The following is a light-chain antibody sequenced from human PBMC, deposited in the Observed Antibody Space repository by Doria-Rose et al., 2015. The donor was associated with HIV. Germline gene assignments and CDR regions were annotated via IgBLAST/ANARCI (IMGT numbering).Light chain of an antibody. Sequence: DIRMPQSPSSLSASVGDRLTITCQASQDISNYLNWYQQKPGKAPKLLIYDASNLERGVPSRFSGSGSGTDFTFTISSLQPEDIATYYCQQYDDLPYSFGQGTNLKIK. CDR1: QDISNY. CDR2: DAS. V-gene: IGKV1-33*01. CDR3: QQYDDLPYS. J-gene: IGKJ2*01.